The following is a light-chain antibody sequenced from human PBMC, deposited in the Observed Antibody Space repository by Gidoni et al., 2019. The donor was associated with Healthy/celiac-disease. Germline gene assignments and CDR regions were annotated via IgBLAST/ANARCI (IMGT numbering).Light chain of an antibody. Sequence: SYVLPQPPSVSVAPGKTARITCGGNNIGSKSVHWYQQKPGQAPVLVVYDDSDRPSGIPERFSGSNSGNTATLTISRVEDGEEADYYCQVWDSSSDHVVFGGGTKLTVL. CDR2: DDS. V-gene: IGLV3-21*03. CDR3: QVWDSSSDHVV. J-gene: IGLJ2*01. CDR1: NIGSKS.